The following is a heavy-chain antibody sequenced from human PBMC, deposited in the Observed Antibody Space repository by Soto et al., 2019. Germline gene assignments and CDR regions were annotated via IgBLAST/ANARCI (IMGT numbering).Heavy chain of an antibody. CDR2: IYYSGTT. D-gene: IGHD6-13*01. CDR3: ALAGSAAGSDAFHI. J-gene: IGHJ3*02. CDR1: GGSVSSGYLY. Sequence: SETLSLTCTVSGGSVSSGYLYWTWIRQPPGKALEWIGHIYYSGTTHYNPSLKSRVTISVDTSKNQFSLKLNSVTAADTAVYYWALAGSAAGSDAFHIWGLGTMVTVSS. V-gene: IGHV4-30-4*01.